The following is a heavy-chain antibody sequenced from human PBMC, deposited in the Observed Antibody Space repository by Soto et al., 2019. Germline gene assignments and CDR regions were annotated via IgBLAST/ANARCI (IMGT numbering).Heavy chain of an antibody. Sequence: QVQLQQWGTGLLKPAETLSLTCTVYGGSFSGYDWSWIRQPPGKGLEWVGEINPSGSTDYNPSLKSRVTISVDTSKNQLSLKLRSVTAADTAVYYCARGHTVTSHWYSDLWGRGTLVTVSS. CDR3: ARGHTVTSHWYSDL. D-gene: IGHD4-17*01. CDR1: GGSFSGYD. J-gene: IGHJ2*01. CDR2: INPSGST. V-gene: IGHV4-34*01.